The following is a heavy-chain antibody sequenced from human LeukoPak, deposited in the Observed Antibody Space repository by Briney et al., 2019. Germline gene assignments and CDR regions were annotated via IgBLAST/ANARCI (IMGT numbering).Heavy chain of an antibody. CDR2: INPNSGGT. D-gene: IGHD2-2*01. J-gene: IGHJ5*02. Sequence: GASVKVSCKASGYTFTGYYMHWVRQAPGQGLEWMGWINPNSGGTNYAQKFQGRVTMTRDTSISTAYMELSRLRSDDTAVYYCARALLGYCSSTSCYLFGYWFDPWGQGTLVTVSS. CDR3: ARALLGYCSSTSCYLFGYWFDP. CDR1: GYTFTGYY. V-gene: IGHV1-2*02.